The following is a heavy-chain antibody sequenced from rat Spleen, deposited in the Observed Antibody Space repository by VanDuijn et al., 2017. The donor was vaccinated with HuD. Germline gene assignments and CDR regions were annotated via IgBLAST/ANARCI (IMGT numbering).Heavy chain of an antibody. V-gene: IGHV2S30*01. CDR1: GFSLMDYS. CDR2: MKYDGDT. J-gene: IGHJ4*01. CDR3: AREGVRVYDYVLDA. D-gene: IGHD1-4*01. Sequence: QVQLKESGPGLVQPSQTLSLTCTVSGFSLMDYSVHRVRQPPGKGLEWMGRMKYDGDTYYNSALKSRLSISRDTSKSQVFLKMNSLQTEDIATYYCAREGVRVYDYVLDAWGQGASVTVSS.